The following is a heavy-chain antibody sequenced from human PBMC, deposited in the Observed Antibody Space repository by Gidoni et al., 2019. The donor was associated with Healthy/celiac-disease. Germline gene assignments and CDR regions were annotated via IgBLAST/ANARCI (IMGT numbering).Heavy chain of an antibody. D-gene: IGHD3-9*01. CDR1: GFSLITSGMC. J-gene: IGHJ3*02. CDR3: ARILHYDILTGSPNDAFDI. CDR2: IDWDDDK. V-gene: IGHV2-70*15. Sequence: QVTLRESGPALVKPTQTLTLTCTFSGFSLITSGMCVSWIRQPPGTALEWLARIDWDDDKYYSTSLKTRLTISKDTSKNQVVLTMTNMDPVDTATYYCARILHYDILTGSPNDAFDIWGQGTMVTVSS.